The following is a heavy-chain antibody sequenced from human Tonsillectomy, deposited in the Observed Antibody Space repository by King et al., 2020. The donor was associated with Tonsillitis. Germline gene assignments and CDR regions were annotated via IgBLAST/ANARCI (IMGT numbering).Heavy chain of an antibody. CDR1: GFTFSSYA. CDR3: AKVPDYDILTEYGMDV. V-gene: IGHV3-23*03. J-gene: IGHJ6*02. D-gene: IGHD3-9*01. CDR2: IYSGGSST. Sequence: VQLVESGGGLVQPGGSLRLSCAASGFTFSSYAMSWVRQAPGKGLEWVSVIYSGGSSTYYADSVKGRFTISRDNSKNTLYLQMNSLRAEDTAVYYCAKVPDYDILTEYGMDVWGQGTTVTVSS.